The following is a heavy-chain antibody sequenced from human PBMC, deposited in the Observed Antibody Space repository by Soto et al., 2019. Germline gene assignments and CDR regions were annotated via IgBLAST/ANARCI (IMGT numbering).Heavy chain of an antibody. D-gene: IGHD3-10*01. J-gene: IGHJ6*02. Sequence: LSLTCTVSGGSITSYYWSCIRQPPGKGLEWIGTIYYSGTTNYNPSLKSRVTISVDTSKNQFSLRLSSVTAADTAVYYCARALYGSGVLDVWGQGTTVTVSS. CDR3: ARALYGSGVLDV. CDR2: IYYSGTT. V-gene: IGHV4-59*12. CDR1: GGSITSYY.